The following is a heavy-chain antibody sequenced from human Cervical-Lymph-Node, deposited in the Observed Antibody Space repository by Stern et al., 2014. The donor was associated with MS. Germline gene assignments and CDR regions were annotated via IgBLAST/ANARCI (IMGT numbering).Heavy chain of an antibody. CDR3: ARSTDSVEEAFDY. Sequence: QVQLQESGPGLVKPSQTLSLTRTVSGGSISSGDFSWSWIRQSPGKGLEWIGYFFYGGSTDYNPSLRSRVTISGDTSKNQFSLNLNSVTAADTAVYYCARSTDSVEEAFDYWGQGNLVIVSS. CDR1: GGSISSGDFS. V-gene: IGHV4-30-4*01. J-gene: IGHJ4*02. CDR2: FFYGGST. D-gene: IGHD3-16*01.